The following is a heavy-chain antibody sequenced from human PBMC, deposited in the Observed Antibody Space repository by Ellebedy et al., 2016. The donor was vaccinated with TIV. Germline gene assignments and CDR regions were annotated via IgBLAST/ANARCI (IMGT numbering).Heavy chain of an antibody. CDR2: IYQDGSEK. Sequence: GGSLRLSCAASGFNFYSYWMSWVRQTPGKGLEWVANIYQDGSEKFYVDSVKGRFTISRDNPRKSLFLQMNSLRGDDTALYYCARRGSYGDYAVQVNSWFDRWGRGTLVTVSS. V-gene: IGHV3-7*01. CDR1: GFNFYSYW. D-gene: IGHD4-17*01. CDR3: ARRGSYGDYAVQVNSWFDR. J-gene: IGHJ5*02.